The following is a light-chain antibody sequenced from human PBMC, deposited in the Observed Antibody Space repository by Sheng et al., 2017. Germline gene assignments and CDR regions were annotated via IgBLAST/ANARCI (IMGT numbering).Light chain of an antibody. V-gene: IGKV3-15*01. CDR2: EAS. CDR1: QSVDNN. Sequence: EIVMTQSPATLSVSPGERAALSCRASQSVDNNCAWYQQKPGQAPRLLIYEASTRATGIPARFSGSGSGTEFTLTISSLQSEDSAVYYCQQYYLWPLITFGQGTRLEIK. CDR3: QQYYLWPLIT. J-gene: IGKJ5*01.